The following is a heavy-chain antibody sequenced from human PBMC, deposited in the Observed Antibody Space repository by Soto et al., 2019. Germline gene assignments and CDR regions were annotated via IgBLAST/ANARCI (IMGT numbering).Heavy chain of an antibody. D-gene: IGHD3-10*01. CDR1: GGSISSSNW. CDR2: IYHSGST. V-gene: IGHV4-4*02. J-gene: IGHJ6*02. Sequence: SETLSLTWAVSGGSISSSNWWSWVRQPPGKGLEWIGEIYHSGSTNYNPSLKSRVTISVDKSKNQFSLKLSSVTAADTAVYYCARSTVRGVIITYDYYYYGMDVWGQGTTVTVSS. CDR3: ARSTVRGVIITYDYYYYGMDV.